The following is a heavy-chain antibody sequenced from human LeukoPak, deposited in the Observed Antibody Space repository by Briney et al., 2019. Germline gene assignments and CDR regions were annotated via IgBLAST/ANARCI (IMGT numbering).Heavy chain of an antibody. CDR1: GFTFSSYG. CDR3: ARVIGGGWYSFYYMDV. V-gene: IGHV3-NL1*01. Sequence: GGSLRLSCAASGFTFSSYGMHWVRQAPGKGLEWDSVIYSGGSTYYADSVKGRFTISRDNSKNTLYLQMNSLRAEDTAVYYCARVIGGGWYSFYYMDVWGKGTTVTISS. J-gene: IGHJ6*03. D-gene: IGHD2-15*01. CDR2: IYSGGST.